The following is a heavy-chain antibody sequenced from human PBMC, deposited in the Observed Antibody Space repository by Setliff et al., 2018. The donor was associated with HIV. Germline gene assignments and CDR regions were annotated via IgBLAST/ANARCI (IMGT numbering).Heavy chain of an antibody. V-gene: IGHV4-59*12. CDR2: FYYSGNT. CDR3: ARVITMVWTTFDP. Sequence: NPSETLSLTCTVSGGSISSYYWSWIRQHPAKGLEWIGFFYYSGNTYCNPSLKSRVTISLDKSKNHFSLELRSVTAADTAVYYCARVITMVWTTFDPWGQGTLVTVSS. CDR1: GGSISSYY. J-gene: IGHJ5*02. D-gene: IGHD3-10*01.